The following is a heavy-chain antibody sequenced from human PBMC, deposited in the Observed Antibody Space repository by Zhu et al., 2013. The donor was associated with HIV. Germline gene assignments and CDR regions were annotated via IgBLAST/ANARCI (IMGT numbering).Heavy chain of an antibody. J-gene: IGHJ6*02. V-gene: IGHV1-8*01. CDR1: GYTFTTYD. CDR2: MNPNSGNT. D-gene: IGHD3-9*01. CDR3: ARAPXPLYDTLTGYYYSYYTMDV. Sequence: QVQLVQSGAEVEKPGASVKVSCKASGYTFTTYDINWVRQTPGQGLEWMGWMNPNSGNTGYAQKFQGRVTMTRNTSITTVYMELNNLSVDDTAVYYCARAPXPLYDTLTGYYYSYYTMDVWGQGTTVAVXS.